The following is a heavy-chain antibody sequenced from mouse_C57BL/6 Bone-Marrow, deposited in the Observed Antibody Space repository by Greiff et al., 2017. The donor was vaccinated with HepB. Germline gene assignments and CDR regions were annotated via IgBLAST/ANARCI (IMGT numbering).Heavy chain of an antibody. Sequence: QVQLQQSGAELARPGASVKLSCKASGYTFTSYGISWVKQRTGQGLEWIGEIYPRSGNTYYNEKFKGKATLTADKSSSTAYMELRSLTSEDSAVYICARGEPLYRPLFDYWGKGTTLTVYS. D-gene: IGHD1-3*01. CDR1: GYTFTSYG. CDR3: ARGEPLYRPLFDY. V-gene: IGHV1-81*01. CDR2: IYPRSGNT. J-gene: IGHJ2*01.